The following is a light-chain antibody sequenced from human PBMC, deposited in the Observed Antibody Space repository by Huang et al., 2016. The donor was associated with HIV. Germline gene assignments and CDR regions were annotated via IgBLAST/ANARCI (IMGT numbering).Light chain of an antibody. Sequence: EIVMTQSPVTLSVSPGERAALSCRASQSVSNNLAWYQQKPGQAPRLLIYGAFTRATGIPARFNGSGSGTDFTLTISSLQPEDFVVYYCQQYNKWPRNTFGQGTKLEIK. CDR3: QQYNKWPRNT. V-gene: IGKV3-15*01. CDR2: GAF. CDR1: QSVSNN. J-gene: IGKJ2*01.